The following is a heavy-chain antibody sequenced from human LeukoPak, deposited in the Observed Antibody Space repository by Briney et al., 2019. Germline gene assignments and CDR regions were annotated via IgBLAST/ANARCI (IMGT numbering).Heavy chain of an antibody. J-gene: IGHJ4*02. V-gene: IGHV3-30*18. Sequence: HPGRSLRLSCAASGFTFSSYGMHWVRQAPGKGLEWVAVISYDGSNKYYADSVKGRFTISRDNSKNTLYLQMNSLRAEDTAVYYCAKDPEPAAAGSYYFDYWAKGTLVTVSS. CDR2: ISYDGSNK. CDR1: GFTFSSYG. CDR3: AKDPEPAAAGSYYFDY. D-gene: IGHD6-13*01.